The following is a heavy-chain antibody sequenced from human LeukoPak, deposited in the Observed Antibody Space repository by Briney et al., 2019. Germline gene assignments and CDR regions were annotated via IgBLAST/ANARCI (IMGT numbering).Heavy chain of an antibody. V-gene: IGHV1-2*02. D-gene: IGHD1/OR15-1a*01. CDR3: ARHYGLEHPYNWFDP. Sequence: ASVKVSCKASGYTFTGYYMHWVRQAPGQGLEWMGWINPNSGGTNYAQKFQGRVTMTRDTSISTVYMELSRLRSDDTAIYYCARHYGLEHPYNWFDPWGQGTLVTVSS. J-gene: IGHJ5*02. CDR2: INPNSGGT. CDR1: GYTFTGYY.